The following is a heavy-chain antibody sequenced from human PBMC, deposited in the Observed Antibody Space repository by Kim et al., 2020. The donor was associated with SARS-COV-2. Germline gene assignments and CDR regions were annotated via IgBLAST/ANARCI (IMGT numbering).Heavy chain of an antibody. D-gene: IGHD6-6*01. CDR3: TREYSSSFDY. J-gene: IGHJ4*02. Sequence: YNDHAVSVKSRITINPDTSKNQFSLQLNSVTPEDTAVYYCTREYSSSFDYWGQGTLVTVSS. V-gene: IGHV6-1*01. CDR2: YN.